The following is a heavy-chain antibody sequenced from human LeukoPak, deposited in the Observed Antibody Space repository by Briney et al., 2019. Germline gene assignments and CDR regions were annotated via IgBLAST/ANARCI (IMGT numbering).Heavy chain of an antibody. V-gene: IGHV1-2*02. J-gene: IGHJ6*03. CDR1: GYTFTGYY. Sequence: ASVKVSCKASGYTFTGYYIHWVRQAPGQGLEWMGWINPNSGGTNYAQKFQGRVTMTRDTSISTAYMELSRLRSDDTAVYYCARVRRIGSSYYYYYMDVWGKGTTVTVSS. CDR3: ARVRRIGSSYYYYYMDV. CDR2: INPNSGGT. D-gene: IGHD1-26*01.